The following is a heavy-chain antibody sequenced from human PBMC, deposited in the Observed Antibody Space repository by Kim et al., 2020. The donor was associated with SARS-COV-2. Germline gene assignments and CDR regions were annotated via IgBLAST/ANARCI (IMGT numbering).Heavy chain of an antibody. CDR1: GFTFNSYA. CDR2: IGGSGGDT. V-gene: IGHV3-23*01. CDR3: AKVSTSWSPFDY. Sequence: GGSLRLSCAASGFTFNSYAMSWVRQAPGKGLEWVSSIGGSGGDTHYTNSVKGRFTISRDNSKNTLYLQMNSLRAEDTAVDYCAKVSTSWSPFDYWGQGTLVTVSS. D-gene: IGHD2-2*01. J-gene: IGHJ4*02.